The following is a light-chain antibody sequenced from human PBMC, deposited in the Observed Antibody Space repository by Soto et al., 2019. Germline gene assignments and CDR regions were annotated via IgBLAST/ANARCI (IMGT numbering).Light chain of an antibody. V-gene: IGKV1-5*01. J-gene: IGKJ1*01. CDR1: QSISRW. Sequence: DIQMTQSPSTLSASVGDRVTITCRASQSISRWLAWHQQKPGKAPRLLIYDASNLQRGVPSRFSDSGSGTEFTLTITSLQPEDFATYYCQQYNDYSGMFGQGTKVEIK. CDR3: QQYNDYSGM. CDR2: DAS.